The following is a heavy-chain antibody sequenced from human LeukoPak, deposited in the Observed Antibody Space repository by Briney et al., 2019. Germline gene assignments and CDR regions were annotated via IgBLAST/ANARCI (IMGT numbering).Heavy chain of an antibody. Sequence: PGGSLRLSCAASGFTFSSYWMHWVRQAPGKGLVCVSRINSDGSSTGYADSVKGRFTISRDNAKNTLFLQMNSLRAEDTAVYYCVARGYCSSTSCLLEYWGQGTRVTVSS. D-gene: IGHD2-2*01. V-gene: IGHV3-74*01. CDR1: GFTFSSYW. CDR3: VARGYCSSTSCLLEY. J-gene: IGHJ4*02. CDR2: INSDGSST.